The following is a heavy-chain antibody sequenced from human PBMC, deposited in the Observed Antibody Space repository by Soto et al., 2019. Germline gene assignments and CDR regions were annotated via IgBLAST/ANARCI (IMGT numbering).Heavy chain of an antibody. V-gene: IGHV4-39*01. J-gene: IGHJ6*02. CDR3: ARPYSNSRFSSRSTYYYGMDV. CDR2: IDYSGST. CDR1: GGSIRSSSYY. Sequence: SETLSLTCTVSGGSIRSSSYYWDWIRQPPGKGLEWIGSIDYSGSTYYNPSLKSRVTISVDTSKNQFSLKLSSVTAAETAVYFCARPYSNSRFSSRSTYYYGMDVWGQGTTVTV. D-gene: IGHD6-13*01.